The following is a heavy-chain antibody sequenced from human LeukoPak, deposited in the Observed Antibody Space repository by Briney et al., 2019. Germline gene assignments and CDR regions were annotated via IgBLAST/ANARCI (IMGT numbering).Heavy chain of an antibody. Sequence: PSETLSLTCAVYGGSFSGDYWSWIRQPPGKGLEWIGEIKHSGSTKHNPSLKSRVTISLDPSKNQFSLKLSSVNAADTAVYYCARGVDYYYDSSGYLSTFDYWGQGTLVTVSS. D-gene: IGHD3-22*01. J-gene: IGHJ4*02. CDR2: IKHSGST. V-gene: IGHV4-34*01. CDR1: GGSFSGDY. CDR3: ARGVDYYYDSSGYLSTFDY.